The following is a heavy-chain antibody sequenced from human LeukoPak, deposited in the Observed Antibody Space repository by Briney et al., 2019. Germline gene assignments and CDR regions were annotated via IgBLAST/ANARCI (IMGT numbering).Heavy chain of an antibody. J-gene: IGHJ4*02. Sequence: GASVKVSCKASGGTFSSYAISWVRQAPGQGLEWMGRIIPILGIANYAQKFQGRVTITADKSTSTAYMELSSLRSEDTAVYYCARDGGYYDSSGYLTDYWGQGTLVTVSS. CDR1: GGTFSSYA. V-gene: IGHV1-69*04. CDR3: ARDGGYYDSSGYLTDY. D-gene: IGHD3-22*01. CDR2: IIPILGIA.